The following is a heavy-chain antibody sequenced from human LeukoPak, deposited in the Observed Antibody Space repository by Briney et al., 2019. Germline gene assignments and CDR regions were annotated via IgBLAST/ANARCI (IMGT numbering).Heavy chain of an antibody. CDR1: GFTVSINS. D-gene: IGHD2-15*01. J-gene: IGHJ4*02. V-gene: IGHV3-7*01. Sequence: GGSLRLSCTVSGFTVSINSMSWVRQAPGKWLEWVANIKHDGSEDYYLDSVKGRFTISRDNAKSSMWLQMNSLRDEDTAVYYCARDQTPFYWGQGSLVTVSS. CDR3: ARDQTPFY. CDR2: IKHDGSED.